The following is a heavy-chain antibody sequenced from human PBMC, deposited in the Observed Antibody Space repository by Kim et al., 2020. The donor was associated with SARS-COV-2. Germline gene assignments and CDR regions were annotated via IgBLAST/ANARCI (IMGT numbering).Heavy chain of an antibody. Sequence: GESLKISCEASGNSFSSNWIGWVRHMPGKGLEWMGIIYPGDSDTRYSPSFQGQVTISADKSINTAYLQWSSLKASDTAMYYCARADGSGTYWRPFDPWGQGTLVTVSS. J-gene: IGHJ5*02. CDR1: GNSFSSNW. V-gene: IGHV5-51*01. CDR2: IYPGDSDT. CDR3: ARADGSGTYWRPFDP. D-gene: IGHD3-10*01.